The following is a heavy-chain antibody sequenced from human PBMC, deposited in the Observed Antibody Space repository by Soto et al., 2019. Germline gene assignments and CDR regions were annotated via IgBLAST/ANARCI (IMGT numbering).Heavy chain of an antibody. CDR1: GFTFSSYW. Sequence: EVQLVESGGGLVQFGGSLRLSCAASGFTFSSYWMHWVRQVPGKGLVWVSRIKGDGTNTGYADSVKGRFTISRDNVKNTLYRQLTSLRAEDTAVYYCARGLSGYYGFDYWGQGTLLTVSS. CDR3: ARGLSGYYGFDY. V-gene: IGHV3-74*01. J-gene: IGHJ4*02. D-gene: IGHD5-12*01. CDR2: IKGDGTNT.